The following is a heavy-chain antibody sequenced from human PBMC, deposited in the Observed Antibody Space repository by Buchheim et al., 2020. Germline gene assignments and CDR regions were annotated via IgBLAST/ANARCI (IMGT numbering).Heavy chain of an antibody. J-gene: IGHJ4*02. CDR1: GFTFSSYG. V-gene: IGHV3-33*01. Sequence: QVQLVESGGGVVQPGRSLRLSCAASGFTFSSYGMHWVRQAPGKGLEWVAVIWYDGSNKYYADSVKGRFTISRDNSKNTLYLQMNSLRAEDTAVYYCATDLVSGGYSSSPQQIEYWGQGTL. CDR2: IWYDGSNK. D-gene: IGHD6-6*01. CDR3: ATDLVSGGYSSSPQQIEY.